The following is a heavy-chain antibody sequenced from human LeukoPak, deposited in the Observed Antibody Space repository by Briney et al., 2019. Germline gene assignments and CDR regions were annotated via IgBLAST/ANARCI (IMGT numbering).Heavy chain of an antibody. CDR2: IYYSGNT. D-gene: IGHD3-3*01. J-gene: IGHJ5*01. CDR3: ARGGLRFGFDS. Sequence: PSETLSLTCTVSGGSISSGDYYWSWIRQPPGKGLEWIGYIYYSGNTYYNPSLKSRVTISINTSKNQFSLKLSSVTAADTAVYDCARGGLRFGFDSWGQGTLVTVSS. V-gene: IGHV4-30-4*08. CDR1: GGSISSGDYY.